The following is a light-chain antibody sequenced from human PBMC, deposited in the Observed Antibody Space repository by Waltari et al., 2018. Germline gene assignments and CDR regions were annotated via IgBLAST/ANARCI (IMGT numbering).Light chain of an antibody. J-gene: IGLJ2*01. Sequence: QSALTQPASVSGSPGPPPPLPCPGTSSDVGSFPYFSSYQQHPGTPPKLLIYDVTKRPSGVSGRFSGSKSGNTASLTISGLQPEDEADYFCSSYTPTSILVFGGGTKLTV. CDR2: DVT. CDR1: SSDVGSFPY. CDR3: SSYTPTSILV. V-gene: IGLV2-14*03.